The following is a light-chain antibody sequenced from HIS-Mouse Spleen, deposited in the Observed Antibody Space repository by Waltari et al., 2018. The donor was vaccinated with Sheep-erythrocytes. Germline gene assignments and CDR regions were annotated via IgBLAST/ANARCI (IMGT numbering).Light chain of an antibody. J-gene: IGLJ3*02. CDR3: CSYAGSSTPWV. CDR2: EGS. Sequence: QSALTQPPSASGSPGPSVPISCPGTSSDVGGYNYLSWYQQHPGKAPKLMIYEGSKRPSGVSNRFSGSKSGNTASLTISGLQAEDEADYYCCSYAGSSTPWVFGGGTKLTVL. CDR1: SSDVGGYNY. V-gene: IGLV2-23*01.